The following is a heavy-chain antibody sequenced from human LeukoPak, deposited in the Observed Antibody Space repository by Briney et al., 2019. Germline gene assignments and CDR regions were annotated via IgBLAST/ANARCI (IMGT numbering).Heavy chain of an antibody. J-gene: IGHJ4*02. CDR1: GFTFTSFA. V-gene: IGHV3-23*01. Sequence: GGSLRLSCAASGFTFTSFAMTWVPQAPRKRLEVVSAISAGGGSTYYADSVKGRFTIARDNSKNTLSLQMDSLRAEDTAVYYCARTAMGDYVRFPNDYWGQGTLVTVSS. CDR3: ARTAMGDYVRFPNDY. CDR2: ISAGGGST. D-gene: IGHD4-17*01.